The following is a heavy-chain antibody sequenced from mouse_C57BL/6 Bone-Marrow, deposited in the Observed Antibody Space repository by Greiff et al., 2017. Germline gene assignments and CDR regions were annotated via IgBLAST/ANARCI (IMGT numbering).Heavy chain of an antibody. CDR2: INPNDGGT. D-gene: IGHD1-1*01. J-gene: IGHJ2*01. CDR3: ARGATTDAAGLDY. V-gene: IGHV1-26*01. Sequence: EVQLQQSGPELVKPGASVKISCKASGYTFTDYYMNWVKQSHGKSLEWIGDINPNDGGTSYNQKFKGKATLTVDKSSSTAYMEHRSLTSEDSAVYDCARGATTDAAGLDYWGQGTTLTVSS. CDR1: GYTFTDYY.